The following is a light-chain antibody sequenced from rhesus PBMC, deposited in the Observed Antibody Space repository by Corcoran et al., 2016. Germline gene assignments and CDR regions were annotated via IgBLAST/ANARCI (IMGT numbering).Light chain of an antibody. J-gene: IGKJ2*01. CDR1: PGINSY. Sequence: DIQLTQSPSSLSASVGDRVTITCRASPGINSYLAWYQQKSGKAPKLLIYDASTLQSGVPSRFSGSGSGTEFTLTISNLQPEDFATYHCQQNTGYPYSFGQGTKIEIK. CDR3: QQNTGYPYS. V-gene: IGKV1-38*01. CDR2: DAS.